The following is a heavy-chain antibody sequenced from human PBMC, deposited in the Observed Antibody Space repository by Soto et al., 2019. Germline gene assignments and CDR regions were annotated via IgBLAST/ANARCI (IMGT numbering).Heavy chain of an antibody. CDR1: GFTFDDFT. CDR2: INWDGSSA. Sequence: PGGSLRLSCAASGFTFDDFTMHWVRQAPGKGLEWVSLINWDGSSAYYADSVKGRFTISRDNTNKSLYLHMNSLRTEDTALYYCAKDNQYYGAGSSDFDSLGQETVLPVSS. V-gene: IGHV3-43*01. CDR3: AKDNQYYGAGSSDFDS. D-gene: IGHD3-10*01. J-gene: IGHJ4*02.